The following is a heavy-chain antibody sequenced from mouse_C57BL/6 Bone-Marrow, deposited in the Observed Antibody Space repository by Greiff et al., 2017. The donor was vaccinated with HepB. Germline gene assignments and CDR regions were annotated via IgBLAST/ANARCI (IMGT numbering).Heavy chain of an antibody. CDR1: GFTFSDYG. J-gene: IGHJ3*01. V-gene: IGHV5-17*01. Sequence: VQLKQSGGGLVKPGGSLKLSCAASGFTFSDYGMHWVRQAPEKGLEWVAYISSGSSTIYSADTVKGRFTLSRDNAKNTLFLQMTSLRSEDTANYYCARITGMAYWGQGTLVTVSA. CDR2: ISSGSSTI. CDR3: ARITGMAY. D-gene: IGHD4-1*01.